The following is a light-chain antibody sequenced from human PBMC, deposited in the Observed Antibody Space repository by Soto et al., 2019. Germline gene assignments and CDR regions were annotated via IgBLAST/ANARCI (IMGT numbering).Light chain of an antibody. CDR3: SSFTRSNSYV. Sequence: QSALTQPASVSGSPGQSITISCTGTSSDVGAYNYVSWYQQHPGKVPKLMIYDVSDRPSGVSNRFSGSKSGNTASLTISGLQDEEEADYYCSSFTRSNSYVFGTGTKLTVL. CDR1: SSDVGAYNY. J-gene: IGLJ1*01. CDR2: DVS. V-gene: IGLV2-14*03.